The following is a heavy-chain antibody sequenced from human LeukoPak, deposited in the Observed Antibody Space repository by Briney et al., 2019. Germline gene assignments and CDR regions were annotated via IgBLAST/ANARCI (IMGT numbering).Heavy chain of an antibody. CDR1: GFTFSSYA. D-gene: IGHD2-15*01. CDR3: ARGGAYYYYYYMDV. CDR2: ISSNGGST. V-gene: IGHV3-64*01. J-gene: IGHJ6*03. Sequence: PGGSLRHSCAASGFTFSSYAMHWVRQAPGKGLEYVSAISSNGGSTYYANSVKGRFTISRDNSKNTLYLQMGSLRAEDMAVYYCARGGAYYYYYYMDVWGKGTTVTVSS.